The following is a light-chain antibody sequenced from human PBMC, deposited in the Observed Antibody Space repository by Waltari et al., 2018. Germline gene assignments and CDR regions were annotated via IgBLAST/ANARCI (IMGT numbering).Light chain of an antibody. V-gene: IGLV2-14*01. Sequence: QSALTQPASVSGSPGQSITISCTGTSSDVGGYNYVSWYQQHPGKAPKLMFYEVSNRPAGVSNRFSGSKSGNTASLTFSGLQAEDEADYYCASYTSSDSWVFGGGTKLTVL. J-gene: IGLJ3*02. CDR3: ASYTSSDSWV. CDR2: EVS. CDR1: SSDVGGYNY.